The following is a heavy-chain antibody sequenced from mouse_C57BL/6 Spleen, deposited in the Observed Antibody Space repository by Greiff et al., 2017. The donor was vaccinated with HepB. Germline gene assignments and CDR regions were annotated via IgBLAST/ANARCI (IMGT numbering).Heavy chain of an antibody. D-gene: IGHD1-1*01. V-gene: IGHV1-53*01. CDR3: ARIITTVVAPYAMDY. Sequence: VQLQQPGTELVKPGASVKLSCKASGYTFTSYWMHRVKQRPGQGLEWIGNINPSNGGTNYNEKFKSKATLTVDKSSSTAYMQLSSLTSEDSAVYYCARIITTVVAPYAMDYWGQGTSVTVSS. CDR1: GYTFTSYW. CDR2: INPSNGGT. J-gene: IGHJ4*01.